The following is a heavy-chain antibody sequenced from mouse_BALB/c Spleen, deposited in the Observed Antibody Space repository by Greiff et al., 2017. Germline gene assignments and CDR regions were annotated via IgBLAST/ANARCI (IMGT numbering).Heavy chain of an antibody. V-gene: IGHV2-2*02. CDR2: IWSGGST. CDR1: GFSLTSYG. Sequence: VKLMESGPGLVQPSQSLSITCTVSGFSLTSYGVHWVRQSPGKGLEWLGVIWSGGSTDYNAAFISRLSISKDNSKSQVFFKMNSLQANDTAIYYCANIYYDYDEAMDYWGQGTSVTVSS. D-gene: IGHD2-4*01. CDR3: ANIYYDYDEAMDY. J-gene: IGHJ4*01.